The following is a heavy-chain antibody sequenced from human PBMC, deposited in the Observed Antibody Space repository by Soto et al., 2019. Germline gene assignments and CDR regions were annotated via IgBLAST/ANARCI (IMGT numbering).Heavy chain of an antibody. D-gene: IGHD2-15*01. CDR1: GFTVSSNY. Sequence: PGGSLRLSCAASGFTVSSNYMSWVRQAPGKGLEWVSVIYSGGSTYYADSVKGRFNISRDNSKNTLYLQMNSLRAEDTAVYYCAREVGGAPPYYYGMDVWGQGTTVTVSS. CDR2: IYSGGST. CDR3: AREVGGAPPYYYGMDV. J-gene: IGHJ6*02. V-gene: IGHV3-53*01.